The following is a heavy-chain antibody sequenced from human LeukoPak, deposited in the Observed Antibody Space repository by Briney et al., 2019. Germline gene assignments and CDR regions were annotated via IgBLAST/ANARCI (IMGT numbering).Heavy chain of an antibody. J-gene: IGHJ4*02. D-gene: IGHD5-24*01. Sequence: ETLSLTCPVSGGSIISSNYYWGWIRQAPGKGLEWVSSISSSGSYIYYADSVKGRFTISRDNAKNSLYLQMNSLRAEDTAVYYCARDRRRWLQLFYFDYWGQGTLVTVSS. CDR2: ISSSGSYI. CDR1: GGSIISSNYY. V-gene: IGHV3-21*01. CDR3: ARDRRRWLQLFYFDY.